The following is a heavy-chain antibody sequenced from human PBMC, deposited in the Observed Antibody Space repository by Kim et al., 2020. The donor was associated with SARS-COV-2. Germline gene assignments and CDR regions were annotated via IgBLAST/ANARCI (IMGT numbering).Heavy chain of an antibody. V-gene: IGHV4-61*01. Sequence: SETLSLTCTVSGGSVSSGSYYWSWIRQPPGKGLEWIGYIYYSGSTNYNPSLKSRVTISVDTSKNQFSLKLSSVTAADTAVYYCARSTTVTTTLFAYWGQGTLVTVSS. CDR2: IYYSGST. CDR1: GGSVSSGSYY. CDR3: ARSTTVTTTLFAY. J-gene: IGHJ4*02. D-gene: IGHD4-17*01.